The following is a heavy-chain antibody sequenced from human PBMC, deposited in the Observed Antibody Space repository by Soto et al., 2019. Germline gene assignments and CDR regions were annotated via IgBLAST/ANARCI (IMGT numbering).Heavy chain of an antibody. V-gene: IGHV1-69*01. CDR2: SIPMFGIP. D-gene: IGHD6-13*01. CDR3: ARGGTSGWLKGAYDV. Sequence: QVQLVQSGAEVKKPGSSVKVSCKASGGTLNKHAITWVRRAPGQGLEWLGGSIPMFGIPNYPQKFQGRVTITADDSTNTSHMELHSLTSDDTAVYYCARGGTSGWLKGAYDVWGQGTMVTVSS. J-gene: IGHJ3*01. CDR1: GGTLNKHA.